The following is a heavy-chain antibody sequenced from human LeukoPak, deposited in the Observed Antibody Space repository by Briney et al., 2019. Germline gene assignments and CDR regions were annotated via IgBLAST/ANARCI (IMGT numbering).Heavy chain of an antibody. CDR2: INPDGSIT. Sequence: PGGSLRLSCAASGFTFSSSWMHWVRQAPGKGLVWDSRINPDGSITNHADSVKGRFTISRDNAKNTVYLQTNSLRAEDTAVYYCARGVGGDRDYWGQGTLVTVSS. J-gene: IGHJ4*02. V-gene: IGHV3-74*01. CDR3: ARGVGGDRDY. D-gene: IGHD2-21*02. CDR1: GFTFSSSW.